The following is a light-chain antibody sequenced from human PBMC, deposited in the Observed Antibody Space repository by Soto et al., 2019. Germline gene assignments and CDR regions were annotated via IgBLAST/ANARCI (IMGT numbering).Light chain of an antibody. CDR1: SSDVGGYNY. J-gene: IGLJ1*01. CDR2: DVS. Sequence: QSALTQPASVSGSPGQSITISCTGTSSDVGGYNYVSWYQQHPGKAPKLMIYDVSNRPSGVSNRFSGSKSGNTASLTSSGLQAEDEADYYCSSYTSSSTLYVVGTGTKLTVL. CDR3: SSYTSSSTLYV. V-gene: IGLV2-14*01.